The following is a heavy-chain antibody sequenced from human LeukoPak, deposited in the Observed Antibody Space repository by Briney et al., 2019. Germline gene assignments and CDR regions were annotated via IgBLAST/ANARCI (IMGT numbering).Heavy chain of an antibody. Sequence: ASVKVSCKASGYTFTSYAMNWVRQAPGQGLEWMGRIIPILGIANYAQKFQGRVTITADKSTSTAYMELSSLRSEDTAVYYCARVGQRRLATTEVFDYWGQGTLVTVSS. D-gene: IGHD5-12*01. CDR3: ARVGQRRLATTEVFDY. CDR1: GYTFTSYA. CDR2: IIPILGIA. V-gene: IGHV1-69*04. J-gene: IGHJ4*02.